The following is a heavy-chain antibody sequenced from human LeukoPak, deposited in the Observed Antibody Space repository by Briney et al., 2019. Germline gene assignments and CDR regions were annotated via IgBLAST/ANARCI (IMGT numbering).Heavy chain of an antibody. CDR3: ATLRSSGWPHVKTS. J-gene: IGHJ5*02. D-gene: IGHD6-25*01. CDR1: GGSIRNDNHY. Sequence: PSETLSLTCTVSGGSIRNDNHYWSWIRQPPGRGLEWVASIYDNENTYYSSSLKSRLTISVDTSVNQFSLKLNSVTAADTAVYYCATLRSSGWPHVKTSWGKGTLVTVSS. V-gene: IGHV4-39*01. CDR2: IYDNENT.